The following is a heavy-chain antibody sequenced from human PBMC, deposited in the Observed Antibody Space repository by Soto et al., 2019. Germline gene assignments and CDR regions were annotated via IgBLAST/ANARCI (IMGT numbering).Heavy chain of an antibody. V-gene: IGHV3-33*01. Sequence: GGSLRLSCAASGFTFSSYGMHWVRQAPGKGLEWVAVIWYDGSNKYYADSVKGRFTISRDNSKNTLYLQMNSLRAEDTAVYYCARDYDSSGWYGSYYFDYWGQGTLVTVSS. CDR3: ARDYDSSGWYGSYYFDY. CDR1: GFTFSSYG. CDR2: IWYDGSNK. D-gene: IGHD6-19*01. J-gene: IGHJ4*02.